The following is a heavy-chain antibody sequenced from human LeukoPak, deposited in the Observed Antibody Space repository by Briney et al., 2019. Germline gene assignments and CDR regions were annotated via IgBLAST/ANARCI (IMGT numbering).Heavy chain of an antibody. J-gene: IGHJ4*02. CDR1: GFTFSNYG. Sequence: GGSLRLSCGASGFTFSNYGMLWVRQAPGKGLEWVAFIRYDGNNKLYADSMKGRFTISRDNSKNTLYLHINSLRAEDTAVYYCVKDNPLDYWGQGTLVIVSS. D-gene: IGHD1-14*01. CDR3: VKDNPLDY. V-gene: IGHV3-30*02. CDR2: IRYDGNNK.